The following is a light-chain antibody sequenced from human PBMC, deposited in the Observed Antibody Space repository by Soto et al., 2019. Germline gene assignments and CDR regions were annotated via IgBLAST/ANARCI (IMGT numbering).Light chain of an antibody. CDR1: QNLLYSANNKNY. CDR3: QHYFSTPWT. V-gene: IGKV4-1*01. J-gene: IGKJ1*01. Sequence: DIVLTQSPDSLAVYLGERATINCKSSQNLLYSANNKNYLAWYQQKPGQPPRLLIYWASTRQSGVPDRFGGSGSGTDFTLTISSLQAEDGAVYYGQHYFSTPWTFGQGTKGEIK. CDR2: WAS.